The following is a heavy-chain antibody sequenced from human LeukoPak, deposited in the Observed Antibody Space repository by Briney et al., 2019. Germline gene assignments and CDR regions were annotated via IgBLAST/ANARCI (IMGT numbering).Heavy chain of an antibody. J-gene: IGHJ5*02. CDR1: GGSFSGYY. V-gene: IGHV4-34*01. D-gene: IGHD2-2*01. Sequence: SETLSLTCAVYGGSFSGYYWSWIRQPPGKGLEWIGEINHSGSTNYNPSLKSRVTISVDTSKNQFSLKLSSVTAADTAVYYCARVRYCSSTSCPWGQGTLVTVSS. CDR2: INHSGST. CDR3: ARVRYCSSTSCP.